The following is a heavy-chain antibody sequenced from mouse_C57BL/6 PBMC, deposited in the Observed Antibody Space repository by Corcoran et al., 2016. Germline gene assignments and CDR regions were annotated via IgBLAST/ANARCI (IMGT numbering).Heavy chain of an antibody. CDR2: SGPGSGST. D-gene: IGHD1-1*01. CDR3: AREGSTTVLATRAMDY. V-gene: IGHV1-77*01. CDR1: GYTFTDYY. J-gene: IGHJ4*01. Sequence: QVQLKQSGAELVKPGASVKISCKASGYTFTDYYINWVKQRPGQGLEWIGKSGPGSGSTYYNEKFKGKATLTADKSSSTAYMQLSSLTSEDSAVYFCAREGSTTVLATRAMDYWGQGTSVTVSS.